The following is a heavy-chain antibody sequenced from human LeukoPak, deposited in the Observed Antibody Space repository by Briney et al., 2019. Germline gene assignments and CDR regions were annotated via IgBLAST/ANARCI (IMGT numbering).Heavy chain of an antibody. D-gene: IGHD2-15*01. CDR1: GGSITSSSYY. V-gene: IGHV4-39*01. Sequence: SETLSLTCTVSGGSITSSSYYWGWIRQPPGKGLEWIGSIYYSGSTYYNPSLKSRVTISVDTSKNQFSLKLTSVTAVDTAMYYCARRAYCSGVSCYYFDCWGQGTLVTASS. CDR3: ARRAYCSGVSCYYFDC. J-gene: IGHJ4*02. CDR2: IYYSGST.